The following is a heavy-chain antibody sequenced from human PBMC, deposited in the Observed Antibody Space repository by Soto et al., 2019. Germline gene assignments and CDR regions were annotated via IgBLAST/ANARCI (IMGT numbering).Heavy chain of an antibody. D-gene: IGHD3-22*01. CDR1: GYSFAGYS. Sequence: GQCLKFSCTGSGYSFAGYSITWLRQLPGKRLGWMVMIAPTPSPTNYRPTSRGHVIISAAKSITTVFMQSSTPRASDPAMYYCARQIYDSDSGPNSPYYFAYWIQGTEVTVSS. V-gene: IGHV5-10-1*01. CDR3: ARQIYDSDSGPNSPYYFAY. CDR2: IAPTPSPT. J-gene: IGHJ4*02.